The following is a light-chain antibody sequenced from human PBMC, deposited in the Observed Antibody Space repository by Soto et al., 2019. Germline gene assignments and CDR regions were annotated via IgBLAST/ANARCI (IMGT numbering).Light chain of an antibody. V-gene: IGKV3-15*01. Sequence: EIVMTQSPATLSVSPGGRATLSCRASQSISDTLAWYQQKPGQAPRLLIHGASTRATGFPARFSGSGSGTDFTLTISSLQSEDFAVYYCLQYDDWHRTFGQGTKVEIK. CDR3: LQYDDWHRT. CDR1: QSISDT. J-gene: IGKJ1*01. CDR2: GAS.